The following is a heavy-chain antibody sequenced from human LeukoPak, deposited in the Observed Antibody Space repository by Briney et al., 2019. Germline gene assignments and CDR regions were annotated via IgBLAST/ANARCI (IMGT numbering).Heavy chain of an antibody. CDR3: ATGPTWIQSYYFDY. CDR2: FDPEDGET. J-gene: IGHJ4*02. Sequence: ASVKVSCKVSGYTLTELSMHWVRQAPGKGLEWMGGFDPEDGETIYAQKFQGRVTMTEDTSTDTAYMELSSLRSEDTAVYYCATGPTWIQSYYFDYWGQGTLVSVSS. CDR1: GYTLTELS. D-gene: IGHD5-18*01. V-gene: IGHV1-24*01.